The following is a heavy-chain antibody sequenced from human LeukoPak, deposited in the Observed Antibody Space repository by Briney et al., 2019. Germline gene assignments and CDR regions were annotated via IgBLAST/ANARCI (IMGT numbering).Heavy chain of an antibody. D-gene: IGHD6-19*01. CDR1: GYTFTGYY. V-gene: IGHV1-2*02. J-gene: IGHJ4*02. CDR3: ARVGYSSGWYDY. Sequence: ASVRVSCKASGYTFTGYYMHWVRQAPGQGLEWMAWINPNRVGTNYAQKFQGRVTMTRDTSISTAYMELSRLRSDDTAVYYCARVGYSSGWYDYWGQGTLVTVSS. CDR2: INPNRVGT.